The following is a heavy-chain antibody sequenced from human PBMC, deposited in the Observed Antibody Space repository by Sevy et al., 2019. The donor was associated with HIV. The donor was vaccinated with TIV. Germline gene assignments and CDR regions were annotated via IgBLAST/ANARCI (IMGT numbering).Heavy chain of an antibody. CDR1: GFTLSSHS. CDR2: IRGDDENN. J-gene: IGHJ3*02. CDR3: ARVGNPGQAASDI. Sequence: GGSLRLSCAVSGFTLSSHSMNWVRQAPGKGLEWLSHIRGDDENNYYADSLQGRFTISRDDASNSVHLQMNSLRDEDTAVYYCARVGNPGQAASDIWGQGTVVTVSS. V-gene: IGHV3-48*02.